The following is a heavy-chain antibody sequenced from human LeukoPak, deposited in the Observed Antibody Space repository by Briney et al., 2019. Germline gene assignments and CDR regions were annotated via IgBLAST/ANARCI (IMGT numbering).Heavy chain of an antibody. V-gene: IGHV3-30*18. CDR3: AKDQGSAYLYYFDY. Sequence: GGSLTLCCAVSGFAFSSYAMHWVRQAPGKGLEWVAAISYDGGNKYYEDSVKGRFTISRDNSEKTLYLQMNSLRAEDTAVYYCAKDQGSAYLYYFDYWGEETVVTVSS. CDR2: ISYDGGNK. J-gene: IGHJ4*02. D-gene: IGHD3-22*01. CDR1: GFAFSSYA.